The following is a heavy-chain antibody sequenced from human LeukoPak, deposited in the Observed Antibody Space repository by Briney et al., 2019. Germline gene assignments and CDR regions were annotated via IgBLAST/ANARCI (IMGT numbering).Heavy chain of an antibody. CDR3: ARGGYYDSSAYRVLDY. V-gene: IGHV1-2*02. D-gene: IGHD3-22*01. CDR2: LNPNSGGT. J-gene: IGHJ4*02. Sequence: ASVKVSCKASGYTFTGYYMHWVRRAPGQGLEWMGWLNPNSGGTNSAQKFQGRVTMTRDTSISTAHMELSRLRSDDTAVYYCARGGYYDSSAYRVLDYWGQGTLVTVSS. CDR1: GYTFTGYY.